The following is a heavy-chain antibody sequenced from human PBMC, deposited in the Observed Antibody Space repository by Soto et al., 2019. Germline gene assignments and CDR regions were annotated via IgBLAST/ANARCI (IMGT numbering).Heavy chain of an antibody. CDR3: ARAGLYGDLDY. CDR2: INAGNSNT. J-gene: IGHJ4*02. D-gene: IGHD4-17*01. V-gene: IGHV1-3*01. Sequence: GASVKVSCKASGYTFTSYTMHWVRQAPGQSLEWMGWINAGNSNTKYSQKFQGRVTITRDTSASTAYVDLSSLRSEDTAVYYCARAGLYGDLDYWGQGTLVTVSS. CDR1: GYTFTSYT.